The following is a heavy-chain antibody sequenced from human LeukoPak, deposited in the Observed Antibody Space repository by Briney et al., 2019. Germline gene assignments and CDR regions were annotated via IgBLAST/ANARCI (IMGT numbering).Heavy chain of an antibody. V-gene: IGHV3-7*01. CDR1: GFTFSSYW. CDR3: ARDRGTMVRGVRLVDYYYYYMDV. CDR2: MKQDGSEK. D-gene: IGHD3-10*01. Sequence: GGSLRLSCAASGFTFSSYWMSWVRQAPGKGLEWVANMKQDGSEKYYVDSVKGRFTISRDNAKNSLYLQMNSLRAEDTAVYYCARDRGTMVRGVRLVDYYYYYMDVWGKGTTVTISS. J-gene: IGHJ6*03.